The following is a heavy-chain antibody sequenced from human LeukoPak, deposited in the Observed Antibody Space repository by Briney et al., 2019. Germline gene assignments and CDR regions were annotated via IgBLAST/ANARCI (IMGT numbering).Heavy chain of an antibody. CDR2: IYPNSGGT. CDR3: ASSLLTRNWFDP. Sequence: ASVKVSCKASGYTFTGYYMHWVRQAPGQGLEWMGWIYPNSGGTNYAQKFQGRVTMTRDTSISTAYMELSRLRSDDTAVYYCASSLLTRNWFDPWGQGTLVTVSS. CDR1: GYTFTGYY. D-gene: IGHD1-26*01. J-gene: IGHJ5*02. V-gene: IGHV1-2*02.